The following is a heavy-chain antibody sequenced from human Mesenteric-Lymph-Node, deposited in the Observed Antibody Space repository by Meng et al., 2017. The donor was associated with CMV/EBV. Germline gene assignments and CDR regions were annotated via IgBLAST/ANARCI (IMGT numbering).Heavy chain of an antibody. CDR1: GSTFSSYA. J-gene: IGHJ4*02. V-gene: IGHV3-23*03. CDR2: IYSGGSST. CDR3: AKDRVLDY. Sequence: GGSLRLSCAASGSTFSSYAMSWVRQAPGKGLEWVSVIYSGGSSTYYADSVKGRFTISRDNSKNTLYLQMNSLRAEDTAVYYCAKDRVLDYWGQGTLVTVSS. D-gene: IGHD1-1*01.